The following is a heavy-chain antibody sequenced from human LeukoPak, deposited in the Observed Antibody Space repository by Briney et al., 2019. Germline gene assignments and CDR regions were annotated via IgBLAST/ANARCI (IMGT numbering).Heavy chain of an antibody. Sequence: SETLSLTCTVSGGSISSSNYYWGWIRQPPGKGLEWIGSIYYSGRTFYNPSLKSRVTISVDTSNNQFSLRLNSVTAADTAVYYCARPGRSGAGTNHMDVRGEGTTVTVSS. D-gene: IGHD3-3*01. J-gene: IGHJ6*03. CDR2: IYYSGRT. V-gene: IGHV4-39*01. CDR3: ARPGRSGAGTNHMDV. CDR1: GGSISSSNYY.